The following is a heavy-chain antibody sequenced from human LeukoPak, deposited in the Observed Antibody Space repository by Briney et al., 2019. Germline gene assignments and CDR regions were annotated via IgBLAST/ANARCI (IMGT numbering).Heavy chain of an antibody. CDR2: VILIHGIA. J-gene: IGHJ4*02. Sequence: SVKVSRNASGDTFTIYAISWVRHGPRQGLGWVGSVILIHGIANYSQRFQGRVTITAEKSTSTAYMELSSLRSEDTAVYYCATIPEIRYGGSDYWGQGTLVTVSS. D-gene: IGHD4-23*01. CDR3: ATIPEIRYGGSDY. V-gene: IGHV1-69*04. CDR1: GDTFTIYA.